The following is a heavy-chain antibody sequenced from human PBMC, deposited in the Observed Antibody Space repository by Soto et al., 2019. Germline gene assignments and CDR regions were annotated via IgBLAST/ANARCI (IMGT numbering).Heavy chain of an antibody. Sequence: EVQLLESGGGLVQPGGSLRLSCAASGFTFSSYAMSWVRQAPGKGLEWVSGISGSGGRTYYADSVKGRFTISRDNSKNTLYLQMNSLRAEDTAIYYCAEDRAVAGPEYFQHWGQGTLVTVSS. CDR3: AEDRAVAGPEYFQH. J-gene: IGHJ1*01. CDR2: ISGSGGRT. CDR1: GFTFSSYA. D-gene: IGHD6-19*01. V-gene: IGHV3-23*01.